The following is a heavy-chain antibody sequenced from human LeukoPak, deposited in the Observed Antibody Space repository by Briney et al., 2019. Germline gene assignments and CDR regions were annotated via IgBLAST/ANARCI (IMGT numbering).Heavy chain of an antibody. J-gene: IGHJ3*02. Sequence: PSETLSLTCTVSGGSISSSSYYWGWIRQPPGKGLEWIGSIYYSGSTYYNPSLKSRVTISVDTSKNQFSLKLSSVTAADTAVYYCARHRPVVTEDAFDIWGQGTMVTVSS. CDR2: IYYSGST. CDR1: GGSISSSSYY. V-gene: IGHV4-39*01. CDR3: ARHRPVVTEDAFDI. D-gene: IGHD2-21*02.